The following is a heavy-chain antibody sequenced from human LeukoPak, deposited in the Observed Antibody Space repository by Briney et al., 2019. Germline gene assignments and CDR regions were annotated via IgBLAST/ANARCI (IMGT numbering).Heavy chain of an antibody. J-gene: IGHJ4*02. CDR1: GDSVSSNSVA. D-gene: IGHD4-17*01. Sequence: SQTLSLTCAISGDSVSSNSVAWNWVRQSPSRGLEWLGRTYYRSRWYNDYAVSVKSRITINPDTSKNQFSLQLNSVTPEDTAVYYCARGVNGNYGKFDSWGQGTLVTVSS. CDR3: ARGVNGNYGKFDS. V-gene: IGHV6-1*01. CDR2: TYYRSRWYN.